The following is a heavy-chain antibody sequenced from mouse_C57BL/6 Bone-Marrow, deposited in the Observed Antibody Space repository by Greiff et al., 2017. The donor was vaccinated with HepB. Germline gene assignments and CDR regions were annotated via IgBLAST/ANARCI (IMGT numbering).Heavy chain of an antibody. CDR3: ARNGYYFYYAMDY. CDR1: GFSLTSYA. Sequence: VQLQESGPGLVAPSQSLSITCTVSGFSLTSYAISWVRQPPGKGLEWLGVIWTGGGTTYNSALKSRLSISTDNSKSQVILKMNSLQTDDTARYYCARNGYYFYYAMDYWGQGTSVTVSS. V-gene: IGHV2-9-1*01. CDR2: IWTGGGT. D-gene: IGHD2-3*01. J-gene: IGHJ4*01.